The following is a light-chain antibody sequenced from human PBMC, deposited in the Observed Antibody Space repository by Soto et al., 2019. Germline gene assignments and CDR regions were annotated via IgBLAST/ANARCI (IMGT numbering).Light chain of an antibody. J-gene: IGLJ1*01. CDR1: SSDVGGYNY. Sequence: QSALTQPASVSGSPGQSITISCTRTSSDVGGYNYVSWYQQHPGKAPKLMIYDVSNRPSGVSNRFSGSKSGNTASLTISGLQAEDEAAYYCSSYTSSSLYVFGTGTKVTVL. CDR2: DVS. V-gene: IGLV2-14*03. CDR3: SSYTSSSLYV.